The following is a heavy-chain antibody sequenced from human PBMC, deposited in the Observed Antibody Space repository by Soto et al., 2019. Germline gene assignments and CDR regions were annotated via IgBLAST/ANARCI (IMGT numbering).Heavy chain of an antibody. CDR2: IYHSGST. Sequence: PSETLSLTCAVSGGSISSSNWWRWVRQPPGKGLEWIGEIYHSGSTNYNPSLKSRVTISVDKSKNPFSLKLSSVTAADTAVYYCATLNYDSSGYYPYYFDYWGQGTLVTVSS. J-gene: IGHJ4*02. D-gene: IGHD3-22*01. V-gene: IGHV4-4*02. CDR3: ATLNYDSSGYYPYYFDY. CDR1: GGSISSSNW.